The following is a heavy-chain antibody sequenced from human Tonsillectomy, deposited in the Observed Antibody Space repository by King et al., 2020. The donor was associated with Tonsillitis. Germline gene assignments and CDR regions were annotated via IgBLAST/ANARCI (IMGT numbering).Heavy chain of an antibody. CDR2: ISAYNGNT. CDR3: AGVVNYYDSSGYPVSEKYAFDI. CDR1: GYTFTSYG. V-gene: IGHV1-18*04. J-gene: IGHJ3*02. Sequence: QVQLVESGAEVKKPGASVTVSCTASGYTFTSYGISWVRQAPGQGLEWMGWISAYNGNTNYAQKLQGRVTMTTDTSTSTAYMELRSLRSDDTAVYYCAGVVNYYDSSGYPVSEKYAFDIWGQGTMGNVSS. D-gene: IGHD3-22*01.